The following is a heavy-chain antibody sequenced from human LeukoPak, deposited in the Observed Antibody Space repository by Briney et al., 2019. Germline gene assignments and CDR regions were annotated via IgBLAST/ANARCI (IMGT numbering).Heavy chain of an antibody. J-gene: IGHJ4*02. CDR1: GFTFSSYA. Sequence: GGSLRLSCAASGFTFSSYAMSWLRQAPGKGLEWVSSISDSVDSTYYADSVKGRSTISRDNSENTLYLQMNSLRADDTATYYCAKRTYSSSSGWDYWGQGTLVTVSS. CDR3: AKRTYSSSSGWDY. V-gene: IGHV3-23*01. CDR2: ISDSVDST. D-gene: IGHD6-6*01.